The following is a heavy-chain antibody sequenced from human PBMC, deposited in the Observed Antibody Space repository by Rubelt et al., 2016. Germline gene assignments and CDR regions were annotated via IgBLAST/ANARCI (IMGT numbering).Heavy chain of an antibody. CDR3: ARGGATAADDNDAFDI. V-gene: IGHV1-69*01. J-gene: IGHJ3*02. CDR1: GGTFSSYA. Sequence: QVQLVQSGAEVKKPGSSVKVSCKASGGTFSSYAISWVRQAPGQGLEWMGGIIPIFGTANYAQKFQGRVRITADESTSTDYMGLRSLRSEDTAVYYCARGGATAADDNDAFDIWGQGTMVTVSS. CDR2: IIPIFGTA. D-gene: IGHD6-13*01.